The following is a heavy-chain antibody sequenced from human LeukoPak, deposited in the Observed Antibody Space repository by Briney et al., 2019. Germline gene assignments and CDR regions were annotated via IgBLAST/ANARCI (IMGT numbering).Heavy chain of an antibody. CDR1: GGSISSYY. J-gene: IGHJ5*02. D-gene: IGHD2-21*02. CDR3: ARGPPLAYCGGDCYSDWFDP. V-gene: IGHV4-4*08. Sequence: PSETLSLTCTVSGGSISSYYWSWIRQPPGKGLEWIGYIYTSGSTNYNPSLKSRVTMSVDTSKNQFSLKLSSVTAADTAVYYCARGPPLAYCGGDCYSDWFDPWGQGTLVTVSS. CDR2: IYTSGST.